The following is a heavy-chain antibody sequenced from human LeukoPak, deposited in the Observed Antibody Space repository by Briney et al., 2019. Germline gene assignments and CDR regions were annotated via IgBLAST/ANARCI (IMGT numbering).Heavy chain of an antibody. CDR1: GGSISSSSYY. V-gene: IGHV4-39*01. CDR2: IYYSGST. CDR3: ARQPENYDILTGYRLWHFDL. Sequence: SETLSLTCTVSGGSISSSSYYWGRIRQPPGKWLEWIGSIYYSGSTYYNPSLKSRVTISVDTSKNQFSLKLSSVTAADTAVYYCARQPENYDILTGYRLWHFDLWGRGTLVTVSS. D-gene: IGHD3-9*01. J-gene: IGHJ2*01.